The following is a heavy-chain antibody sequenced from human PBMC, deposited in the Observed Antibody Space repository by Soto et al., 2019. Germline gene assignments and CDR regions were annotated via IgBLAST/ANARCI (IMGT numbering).Heavy chain of an antibody. Sequence: QVQLVQSGAEVKKPGSSVKVSCKASGGTFSSYAISWVRQAPGQGLEWMGGIIPIFGTANYAQKFQGRVTITADESTSTAYMELRSLRSEDTAVYYCARGGVVVPAAILSYYYYGMDVWGQGTTVTVSS. J-gene: IGHJ6*02. D-gene: IGHD2-2*02. CDR3: ARGGVVVPAAILSYYYYGMDV. CDR1: GGTFSSYA. CDR2: IIPIFGTA. V-gene: IGHV1-69*01.